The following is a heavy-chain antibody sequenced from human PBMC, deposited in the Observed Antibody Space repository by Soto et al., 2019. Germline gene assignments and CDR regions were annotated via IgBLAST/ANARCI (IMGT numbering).Heavy chain of an antibody. V-gene: IGHV3-20*04. J-gene: IGHJ4*02. D-gene: IGHD6-19*01. Sequence: GGSLRLSCAASGFTFSSYSMNWVRQAPGKGLEWVSAINWNGGSIGYADSVKGRFTISRDNAKNSLYLQMNSLRAEDTALYYCASFSSGWQNDYWGQGTLVTVSS. CDR1: GFTFSSYS. CDR2: INWNGGSI. CDR3: ASFSSGWQNDY.